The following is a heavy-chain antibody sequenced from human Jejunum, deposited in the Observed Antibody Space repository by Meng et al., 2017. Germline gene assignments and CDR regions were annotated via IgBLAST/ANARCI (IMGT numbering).Heavy chain of an antibody. CDR2: IDWDDDK. Sequence: SGPTLVKPTQTLTLTCTFSGFSLSTSKTRVSWIRQPPGKALEWLARIDWDDDKFYSTSLKTRLTISKDTSKNQVVLTMTNMDPVDTATYYCARDSVDDAFDIWGQGTMVTVSS. D-gene: IGHD2-15*01. V-gene: IGHV2-70*04. J-gene: IGHJ3*02. CDR3: ARDSVDDAFDI. CDR1: GFSLSTSKTR.